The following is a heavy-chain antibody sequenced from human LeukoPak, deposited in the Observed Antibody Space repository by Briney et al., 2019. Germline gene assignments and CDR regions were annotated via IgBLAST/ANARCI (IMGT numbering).Heavy chain of an antibody. D-gene: IGHD5-12*01. J-gene: IGHJ2*01. V-gene: IGHV1-46*01. CDR1: GYTFTSYY. Sequence: ASVKVSCKASGYTFTSYYMHWVRQAPGQGLEWMGIINPSGGSTSYAQKFQGRVTMTRDTSTSTVYMELSSLRSEDTAVYYCARDGGSGYANWYFDLWGRGTLVTVSP. CDR3: ARDGGSGYANWYFDL. CDR2: INPSGGST.